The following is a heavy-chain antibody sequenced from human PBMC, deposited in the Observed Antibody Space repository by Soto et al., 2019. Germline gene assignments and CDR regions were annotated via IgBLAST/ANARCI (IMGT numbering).Heavy chain of an antibody. V-gene: IGHV3-7*01. Sequence: GGSLRLSCSASGFTFSSYWMSWVRQAPGKGLEWVANIKQDGSEKYYVDSVKGRFTISRDNAKNSLYLQMNSLRAEDTAVYYCARHGVATILTAAAGVFDYWGQGTLVTVSS. CDR1: GFTFSSYW. CDR3: ARHGVATILTAAAGVFDY. J-gene: IGHJ4*02. D-gene: IGHD5-12*01. CDR2: IKQDGSEK.